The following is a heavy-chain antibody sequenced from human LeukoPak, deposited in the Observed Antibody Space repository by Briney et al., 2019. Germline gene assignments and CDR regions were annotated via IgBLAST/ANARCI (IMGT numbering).Heavy chain of an antibody. D-gene: IGHD3-22*01. Sequence: AGGSLRLSCAASGFTFSSYAMSWVRQAPGKGLEWVSAISGSGGSTYYADSVKGRFTISRDNSKNTLYLQMNSLRDDDTAVYYCAIMHGYYDGSGYWVQWGQGTLVTVSS. CDR1: GFTFSSYA. CDR2: ISGSGGST. CDR3: AIMHGYYDGSGYWVQ. V-gene: IGHV3-23*01. J-gene: IGHJ4*02.